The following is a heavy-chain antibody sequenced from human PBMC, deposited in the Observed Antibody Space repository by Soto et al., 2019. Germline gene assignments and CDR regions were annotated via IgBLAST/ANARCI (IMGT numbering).Heavy chain of an antibody. V-gene: IGHV4-30-4*01. J-gene: IGHJ4*02. Sequence: SETLSLTCTFSGVSISSGDYYCSWIRQPPGKGLEWIGYIYYSGSTYYNPSLKSRVTISVDTSKNQFSLKLSSVTAADTAVYYCARGLTSSGSSLLYWGQGTLVNVS. CDR2: IYYSGST. D-gene: IGHD3-22*01. CDR1: GVSISSGDYY. CDR3: ARGLTSSGSSLLY.